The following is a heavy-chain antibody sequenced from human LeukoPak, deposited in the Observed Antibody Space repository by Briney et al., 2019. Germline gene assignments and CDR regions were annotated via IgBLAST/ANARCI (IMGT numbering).Heavy chain of an antibody. V-gene: IGHV1-58*01. D-gene: IGHD1-26*01. CDR2: IVVGSGKT. CDR3: AATSVGATINDAFHM. J-gene: IGHJ3*02. Sequence: SAKVSCKASGFTFTRSAVQWVRQARGQRLEWIGWIVVGSGKTNYAQKFQERVTIIRDMSTGTAYMDLGSLRSEDTAIYYCAATSVGATINDAFHMWGQGTMVTVSS. CDR1: GFTFTRSA.